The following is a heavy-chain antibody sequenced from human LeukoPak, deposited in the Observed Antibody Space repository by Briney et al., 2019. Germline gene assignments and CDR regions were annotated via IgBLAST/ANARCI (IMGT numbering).Heavy chain of an antibody. CDR1: GGSFSGYY. J-gene: IGHJ4*01. Sequence: PSETLSLTCADYGGSFSGYYWSWIRQPPGKGLEWIGEINHSGSTNYNPSLKSRVTISVDTSKNQFSLKLSSVTAADTAVYYCARAGYWNYYGSGSYYSFDYWGQGTLVTVSS. CDR2: INHSGST. CDR3: ARAGYWNYYGSGSYYSFDY. D-gene: IGHD3-10*01. V-gene: IGHV4-34*01.